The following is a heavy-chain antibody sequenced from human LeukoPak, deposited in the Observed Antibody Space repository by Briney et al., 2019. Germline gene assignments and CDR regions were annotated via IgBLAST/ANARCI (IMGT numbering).Heavy chain of an antibody. J-gene: IGHJ6*03. CDR3: AREGGDYQDYYYYMDV. D-gene: IGHD4-17*01. CDR2: ISTSGAST. V-gene: IGHV3-23*01. CDR1: GFTFSSYG. Sequence: GGSLRLSCAASGFTFSSYGMSWVRQAPGKGLEWVSAISTSGASTYYADSVKGRFTISRDNSKNTLYLQMNSLRAEDTAVYYCAREGGDYQDYYYYMDVWGKGTTVTVSS.